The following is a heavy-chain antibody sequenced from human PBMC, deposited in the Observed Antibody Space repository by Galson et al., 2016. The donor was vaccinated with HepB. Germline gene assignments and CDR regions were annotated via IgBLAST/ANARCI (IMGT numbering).Heavy chain of an antibody. CDR3: ARGGGYSSGHYFDS. D-gene: IGHD4-11*01. Sequence: SETLSLTCNVSGGSMNNYYWSWIRQTPGKGLEWIGYIYNIGGTNYNPSLKSRFTISVDMSKNQFSLKLTSVTAAATAAFYCARGGGYSSGHYFDSWGQGTLVTVSS. CDR2: IYNIGGT. CDR1: GGSMNNYY. V-gene: IGHV4-59*01. J-gene: IGHJ4*02.